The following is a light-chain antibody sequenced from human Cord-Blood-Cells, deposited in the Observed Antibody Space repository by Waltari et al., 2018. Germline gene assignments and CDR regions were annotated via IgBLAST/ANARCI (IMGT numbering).Light chain of an antibody. CDR2: DVS. Sequence: QSALTQPASVSGSPGQSITISCTGTSSDVGGYNYVSWYQQHPGNAPKLVIYDVSNRPSGVSNRFSGSKAGNTASLTISGLQAEDEADYYCSSYTSSSTYVVGTGTKVTVL. J-gene: IGLJ1*01. CDR3: SSYTSSSTYV. V-gene: IGLV2-14*01. CDR1: SSDVGGYNY.